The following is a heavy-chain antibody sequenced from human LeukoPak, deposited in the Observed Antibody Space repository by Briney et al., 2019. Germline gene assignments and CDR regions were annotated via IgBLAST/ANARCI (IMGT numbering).Heavy chain of an antibody. D-gene: IGHD1-1*01. J-gene: IGHJ4*02. CDR2: VTASGGDT. Sequence: GGSLRLSCAASGFTFSSYAMSWVRQAPGRGPEWVSAVTASGGDTFYEDSVKGRFTISRDNSKNTLSLQMNSLRVEDTALYYCAKSRAPPTTLLFDYWGQGILVTVSS. V-gene: IGHV3-23*01. CDR3: AKSRAPPTTLLFDY. CDR1: GFTFSSYA.